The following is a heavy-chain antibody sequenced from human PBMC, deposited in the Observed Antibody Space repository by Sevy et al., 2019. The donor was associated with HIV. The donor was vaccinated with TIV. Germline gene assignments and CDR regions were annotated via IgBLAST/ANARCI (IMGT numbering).Heavy chain of an antibody. CDR1: GGSITSLY. D-gene: IGHD1-26*01. V-gene: IGHV4-59*08. CDR2: IYYKGHI. CDR3: AGENAWGRGYS. Sequence: SETLSLTCTVSGGSITSLYWNWIRQPPGKGREWIANIYYKGHINYNPSLKSRVTLSLDTSKNHFSIRLSSVTAADTAMYYCAGENAWGRGYSWGQGTLVTVSS. J-gene: IGHJ4*02.